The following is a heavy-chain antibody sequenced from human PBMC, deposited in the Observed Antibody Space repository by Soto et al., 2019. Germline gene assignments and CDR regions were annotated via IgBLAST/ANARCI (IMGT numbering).Heavy chain of an antibody. V-gene: IGHV3-33*01. J-gene: IGHJ3*02. CDR2: IWYDGSNK. D-gene: IGHD3-3*01. CDR3: ARGYDFWSGTSSPLGAFDI. Sequence: GGSLRLSCAASGFTFSSYGMHWVRQAPGKGLEWVAVIWYDGSNKYYADSVKGRFTISRDNSKNTLYLQMNSLRAEDTAVYYCARGYDFWSGTSSPLGAFDIWGQGTMVTVSS. CDR1: GFTFSSYG.